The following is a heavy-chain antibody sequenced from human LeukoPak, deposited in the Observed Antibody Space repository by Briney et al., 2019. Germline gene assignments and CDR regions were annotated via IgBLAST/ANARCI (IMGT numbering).Heavy chain of an antibody. CDR3: TTEVLEGATVGTFDI. D-gene: IGHD1-26*01. CDR2: IKTKTDGGTT. J-gene: IGHJ3*02. V-gene: IGHV3-15*01. Sequence: GGSLRLSCAASGFTFSNAWMSWVRQAPGKGLEWVGRIKTKTDGGTTDYAAPVKGSFTISRDDSKNTLYLLMNSLKTEDTAVYYCTTEVLEGATVGTFDIWGEGTMVTLSS. CDR1: GFTFSNAW.